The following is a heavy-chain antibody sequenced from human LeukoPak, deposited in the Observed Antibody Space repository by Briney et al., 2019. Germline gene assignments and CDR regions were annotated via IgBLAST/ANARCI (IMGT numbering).Heavy chain of an antibody. V-gene: IGHV4-59*01. D-gene: IGHD3-16*01. J-gene: IGHJ6*02. CDR3: ARFGFYYDMGV. CDR1: GGSISGYY. CDR2: IHYSGKA. Sequence: PSETLSLTCSVSGGSISGYYWTWIRQPPGKGLEWIGQIHYSGKADYNPSLRSRITISVDTSKNQMSLQLNSVTAADTAIYYCARFGFYYDMGVWGQGTTVTVS.